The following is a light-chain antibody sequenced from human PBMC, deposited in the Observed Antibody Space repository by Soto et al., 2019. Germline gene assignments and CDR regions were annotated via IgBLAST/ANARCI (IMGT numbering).Light chain of an antibody. J-gene: IGLJ3*02. V-gene: IGLV1-51*01. CDR1: SSNIGNNY. CDR2: DNN. CDR3: ISYTTINPPVV. Sequence: QSVLTQPPSVSAAPGQKVTISCSGSSSNIGNNYVSWYQQLPGTAPKLLIYDNNKRPSGIPDRFSGSKSGTSGTLDITGLQTGDEADYYCISYTTINPPVVFGGGTKLTVL.